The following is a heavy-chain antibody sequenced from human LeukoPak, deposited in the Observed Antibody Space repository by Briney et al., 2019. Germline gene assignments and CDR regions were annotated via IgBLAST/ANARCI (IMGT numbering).Heavy chain of an antibody. CDR3: ARHLFGSGYYPDY. Sequence: PSETLSLTCAVYGGSFSGYYWSWIRQPPGKGLEWIGEINHSGSTNYNPSLKSRVTLSVDTSKNQFSLKLTSVTATDTAVYYCARHLFGSGYYPDYWGQGTLVTVSS. CDR1: GGSFSGYY. CDR2: INHSGST. D-gene: IGHD3-22*01. V-gene: IGHV4-34*01. J-gene: IGHJ4*02.